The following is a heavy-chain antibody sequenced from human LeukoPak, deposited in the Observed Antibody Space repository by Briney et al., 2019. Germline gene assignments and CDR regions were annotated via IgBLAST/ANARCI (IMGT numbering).Heavy chain of an antibody. Sequence: GGSLRLSCAASGFTLSSYWIHWVRQAPGKGLVWVLRINSDGSGTTYADSVRGRFTISRDNAKNTVYLQMNSLRAEDTAVYYCARAGDSYYFDYWGQGTLVTVSS. V-gene: IGHV3-74*01. J-gene: IGHJ4*01. CDR2: INSDGSGT. CDR1: GFTLSSYW. D-gene: IGHD7-27*01. CDR3: ARAGDSYYFDY.